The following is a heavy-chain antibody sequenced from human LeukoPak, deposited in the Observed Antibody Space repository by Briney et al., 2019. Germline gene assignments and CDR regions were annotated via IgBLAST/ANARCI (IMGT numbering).Heavy chain of an antibody. V-gene: IGHV5-51*01. CDR2: IYPGDSDT. CDR1: GYSFTSYW. D-gene: IGHD6-13*01. J-gene: IGHJ4*02. CDR3: ARRCYSSSFVSAHYFDY. Sequence: GESLKISCKGSGYSFTSYWIGWVRQMPGKGLEWMGIIYPGDSDTRYSPSFQGQVTISADKSISTAYLQWSSLKASDTAMYYCARRCYSSSFVSAHYFDYWGQGTLVTVSS.